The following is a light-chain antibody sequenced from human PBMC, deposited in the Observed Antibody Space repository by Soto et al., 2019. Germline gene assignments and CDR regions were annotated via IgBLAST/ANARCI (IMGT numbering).Light chain of an antibody. V-gene: IGLV1-44*01. CDR3: AAWDDSLNGSVV. Sequence: QSVLTQPPSASGTPGQRVTISCSGSSSNIGSNTVNWYQQLPGTAPKLLIYSNNQRPSGVPDLFSGSKSGTSASLAISGRQSEDEADYYCAAWDDSLNGSVVFGGGTQLTVL. CDR2: SNN. J-gene: IGLJ2*01. CDR1: SSNIGSNT.